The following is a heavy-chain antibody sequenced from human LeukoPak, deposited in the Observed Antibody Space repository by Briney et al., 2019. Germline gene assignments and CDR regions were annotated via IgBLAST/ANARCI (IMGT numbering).Heavy chain of an antibody. CDR2: ISSSSSTI. CDR1: GFTFSSYS. V-gene: IGHV3-48*01. Sequence: GGSLRLSCAASGFTFSSYSMNWVRQAPGKGLEWVSYISSSSSTIYYADSVEGRFTISRDNAKNSLYLQMNSLRAEDTAVYYCAKARGSIMITFGEPIDYWGQGTLVTVSS. CDR3: AKARGSIMITFGEPIDY. J-gene: IGHJ4*02. D-gene: IGHD3-16*01.